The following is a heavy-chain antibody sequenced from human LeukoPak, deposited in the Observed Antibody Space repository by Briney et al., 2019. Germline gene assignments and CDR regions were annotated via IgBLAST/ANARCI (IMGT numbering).Heavy chain of an antibody. CDR1: GLTFRSYW. Sequence: GGSLRLSCAASGLTFRSYWMSWVRQAPGKGLEWVANIKPDGREKYYVDSVKGRFTISRDNAKNSLYMQMDSLRAEDTAVYYCATGGGATRSGYAFDMWGQGTMVTVSS. V-gene: IGHV3-7*01. J-gene: IGHJ3*02. CDR3: ATGGGATRSGYAFDM. CDR2: IKPDGREK. D-gene: IGHD1-26*01.